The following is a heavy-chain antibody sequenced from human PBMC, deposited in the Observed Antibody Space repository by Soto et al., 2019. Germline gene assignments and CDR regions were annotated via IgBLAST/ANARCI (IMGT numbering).Heavy chain of an antibody. V-gene: IGHV1-69*02. CDR2: IIPIHGIA. CDR1: GGTFSSYT. J-gene: IGHJ6*03. D-gene: IGHD1-1*01. CDR3: ARKGGTTGTGYYYYMDV. Sequence: XVKVSCKASGGTFSSYTISWVRQAPGQGLEWMGRIIPIHGIANYAQKFQGRVTITTDKSTSTAYMELRSLRSDDSAEYYCARKGGTTGTGYYYYMDVWGQGTTVPVSS.